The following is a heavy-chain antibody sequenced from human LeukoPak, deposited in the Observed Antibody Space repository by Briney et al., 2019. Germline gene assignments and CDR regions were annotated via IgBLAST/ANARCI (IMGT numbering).Heavy chain of an antibody. CDR2: IYSGGST. J-gene: IGHJ3*02. Sequence: GGSLRLSCAASGFTVSSNYMSWVRQAPGKGLEWVSVIYSGGSTYYADSVKGRFTIPRDNSKNTLYLQMNSLRAEDTAVYYCARDLQGSSWYLNAFDIWGQGTMVTVSS. D-gene: IGHD6-13*01. CDR3: ARDLQGSSWYLNAFDI. CDR1: GFTVSSNY. V-gene: IGHV3-66*01.